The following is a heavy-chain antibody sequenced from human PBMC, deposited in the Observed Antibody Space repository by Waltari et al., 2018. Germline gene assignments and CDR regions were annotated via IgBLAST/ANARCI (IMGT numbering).Heavy chain of an antibody. CDR1: GGSFSGYY. Sequence: QVQLQQWGAGLLKPSETLSLTCAVYGGSFSGYYWSWIRQPPGKGLEWIGEINHSGSTNYNPSLKSRVTISVDTSKNQFSLKLSSVTAADTAVYYCARGYYGSGSYYANDYYYYYMDVWGKGTTVTVSS. CDR3: ARGYYGSGSYYANDYYYYYMDV. D-gene: IGHD3-10*01. V-gene: IGHV4-34*01. CDR2: INHSGST. J-gene: IGHJ6*03.